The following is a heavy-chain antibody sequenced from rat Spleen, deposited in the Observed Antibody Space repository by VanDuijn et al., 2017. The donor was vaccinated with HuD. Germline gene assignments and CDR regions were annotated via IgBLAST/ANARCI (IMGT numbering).Heavy chain of an antibody. CDR3: TPDPPTGFYFDY. V-gene: IGHV5-31*01. D-gene: IGHD1-11*01. Sequence: EVQLVESGGGLVQPGRSLKLSCVASGFTFNNYWMTWIRQAPGKGLEWVASITNTGGSTYYPDSVKGRFTISRDNAKSTLYLQMNSLRSEDTATYYCTPDPPTGFYFDYWGQGVMVTVSS. CDR1: GFTFNNYW. J-gene: IGHJ2*01. CDR2: ITNTGGST.